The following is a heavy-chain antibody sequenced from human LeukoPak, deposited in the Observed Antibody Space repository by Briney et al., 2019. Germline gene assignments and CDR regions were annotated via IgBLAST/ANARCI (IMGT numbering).Heavy chain of an antibody. CDR3: ARDFLPGGA. CDR1: GFTFSDYW. V-gene: IGHV3-74*01. Sequence: AGGSLRLSCVASGFTFSDYWMHWVRQAPGRGLVWVSRIKTDGSDTSYADSVKGRFTISRDNAKNTLYLEMNSLRDEDTAVYYCARDFLPGGAWGHGTLVTVSS. CDR2: IKTDGSDT. D-gene: IGHD3-10*01. J-gene: IGHJ5*01.